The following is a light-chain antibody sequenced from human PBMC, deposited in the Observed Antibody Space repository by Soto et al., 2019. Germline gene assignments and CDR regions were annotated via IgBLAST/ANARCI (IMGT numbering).Light chain of an antibody. CDR2: KVS. J-gene: IGKJ2*01. CDR3: MQGTHWPRT. Sequence: DVVMTQSPLSLPVTVGQPASISCRSSQSLVYSDGNTYLCWLLQRPGQSPRRLIYKVSSRDSGVPDRFSGSGSGTDFTLQISRVEAEDVGVYYCMQGTHWPRTFGQGTKLEIK. CDR1: QSLVYSDGNTY. V-gene: IGKV2-30*01.